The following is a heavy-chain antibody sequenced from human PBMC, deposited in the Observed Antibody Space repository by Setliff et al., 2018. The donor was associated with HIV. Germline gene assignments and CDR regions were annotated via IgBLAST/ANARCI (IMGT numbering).Heavy chain of an antibody. J-gene: IGHJ4*02. CDR2: SPHT. D-gene: IGHD1-1*01. Sequence: SETLSLTCAVSGGSIGSGGYSWSWIRQPAGKGLEWIGRSPHTTYNPSLKSRVTMSLDTSRNQITLTLKSVTAADTAVYFCARIDPGKFWSLDYWGRGTLVTVSS. CDR1: GGSIGSGGYS. CDR3: ARIDPGKFWSLDY. V-gene: IGHV4-61*02.